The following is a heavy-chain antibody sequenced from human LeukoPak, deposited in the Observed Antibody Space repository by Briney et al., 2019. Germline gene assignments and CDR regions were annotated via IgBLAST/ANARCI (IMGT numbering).Heavy chain of an antibody. D-gene: IGHD3-22*01. CDR1: GYTFTDYY. CDR2: INPNSGGT. CDR3: ARDQGSGWLLISGLFDY. V-gene: IGHV1-2*02. Sequence: ASVKVSCKASGYTFTDYYLHWVRQAPGQGLEWMGWINPNSGGTNYAQKFQGRVTMTRDTSISTAYMELSRLRSDDTAVYYCARDQGSGWLLISGLFDYWGQGTLVTVSS. J-gene: IGHJ4*02.